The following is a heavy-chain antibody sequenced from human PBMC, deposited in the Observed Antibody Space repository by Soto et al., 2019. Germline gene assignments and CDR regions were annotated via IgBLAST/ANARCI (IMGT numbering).Heavy chain of an antibody. CDR2: INHSGST. Sequence: PSETLSLTCAVYGGSFSGYYWSWIRQPPGKGLEWIGEINHSGSTNYNPSLKSRVTISVDTSKNQFSLKLSSVTAADTAVYYCARDSKRIAARPRATYFDYWGQGTLVTVSS. V-gene: IGHV4-34*01. D-gene: IGHD6-6*01. CDR3: ARDSKRIAARPRATYFDY. J-gene: IGHJ4*02. CDR1: GGSFSGYY.